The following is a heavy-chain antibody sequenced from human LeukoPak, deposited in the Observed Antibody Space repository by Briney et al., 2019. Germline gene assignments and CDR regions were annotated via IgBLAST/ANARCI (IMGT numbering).Heavy chain of an antibody. J-gene: IGHJ5*02. V-gene: IGHV4-39*01. D-gene: IGHD3-3*01. CDR3: ARHFRTVWSGYRWDWFDP. CDR1: GGSISSSSYY. Sequence: PSETLSLTXTVSGGSISSSSYYWGWICQPPGKGLQSIGSIYYSGSTYYNPSLKSRVTISVDTSKNQFSLKLSSVTAADTAVYYCARHFRTVWSGYRWDWFDPWGQGTLVTVSS. CDR2: IYYSGST.